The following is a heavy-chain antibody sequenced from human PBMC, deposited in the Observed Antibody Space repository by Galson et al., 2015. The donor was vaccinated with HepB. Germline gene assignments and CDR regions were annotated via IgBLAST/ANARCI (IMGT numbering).Heavy chain of an antibody. Sequence: SVKVSCKASGYTFTSYGISWVRQAPGQGLEWMGWISAYHGNTNYAQKLQGRVTMTTDTSTSTAYMELRSLGSDDTAVYYCARDKGFEYQLLLAGWFDPWGQGTLVTVSS. CDR1: GYTFTSYG. D-gene: IGHD2-2*01. CDR2: ISAYHGNT. CDR3: ARDKGFEYQLLLAGWFDP. V-gene: IGHV1-18*01. J-gene: IGHJ5*02.